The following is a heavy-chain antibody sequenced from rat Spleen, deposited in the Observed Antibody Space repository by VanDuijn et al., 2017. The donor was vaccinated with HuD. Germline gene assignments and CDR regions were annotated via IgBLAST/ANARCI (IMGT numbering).Heavy chain of an antibody. CDR1: GFTFSTAA. V-gene: IGHV10-5*01. J-gene: IGHJ2*01. CDR2: IRTKSNYYAT. D-gene: IGHD3-1*01. CDR3: TAASNEY. Sequence: VQVVESGGGLVQPKESLKISCAASGFTFSTAAVYWVRQAPGKGLECIARIRTKSNYYATYYADSVKGRFTISRDDSKSMVYLQMDNLKTEDTAMYYCTAASNEYWGQGVMVTVSS.